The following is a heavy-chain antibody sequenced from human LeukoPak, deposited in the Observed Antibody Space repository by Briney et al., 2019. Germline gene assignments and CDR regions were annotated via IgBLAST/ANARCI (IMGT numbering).Heavy chain of an antibody. Sequence: GASVKVSCKASGYTFTSYGISWVRQAPGQGLEWMGWISAYNGNTNYAQKLQGRVTMTTDTSTSTAYMELRSLRSDDTAVYYCARDPDYDILTGYPLDYWGQGTLVTVSS. D-gene: IGHD3-9*01. CDR2: ISAYNGNT. V-gene: IGHV1-18*01. CDR3: ARDPDYDILTGYPLDY. CDR1: GYTFTSYG. J-gene: IGHJ4*02.